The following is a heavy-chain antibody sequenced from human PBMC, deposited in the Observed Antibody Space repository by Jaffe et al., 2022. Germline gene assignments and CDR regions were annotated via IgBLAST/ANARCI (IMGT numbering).Heavy chain of an antibody. D-gene: IGHD3-10*01. CDR3: ARDFTISYYGSGSLRFDY. J-gene: IGHJ4*02. CDR2: IIPILGIA. CDR1: GGTFSSYT. V-gene: IGHV1-69*08. Sequence: QVQLVQSGAEVKKPGSSVKVSCKASGGTFSSYTISWVRQAPGQGLEWMGRIIPILGIANYAQKFQGRVTITADKSTSTAYMELSSLRSEDTAVYYCARDFTISYYGSGSLRFDYWGQGTLVTVSS.